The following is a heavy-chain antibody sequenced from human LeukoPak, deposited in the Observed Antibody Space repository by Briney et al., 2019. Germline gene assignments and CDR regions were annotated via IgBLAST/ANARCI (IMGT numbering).Heavy chain of an antibody. Sequence: SETLSLTCTVSGGSISSYCWSWIRQPPGKGLEWIGYIYYSGSTNYNPSLKSRVTISVDTSKNQFSLKLSSVTAADTAVYYCARCSGWYERHFDYWGQGTLVTVSS. CDR2: IYYSGST. J-gene: IGHJ4*02. D-gene: IGHD6-19*01. CDR1: GGSISSYC. V-gene: IGHV4-59*01. CDR3: ARCSGWYERHFDY.